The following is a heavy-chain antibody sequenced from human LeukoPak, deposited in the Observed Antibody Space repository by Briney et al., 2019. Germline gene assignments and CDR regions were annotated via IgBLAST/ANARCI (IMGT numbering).Heavy chain of an antibody. V-gene: IGHV1-2*02. J-gene: IGHJ6*04. CDR3: ARARIAARQGWLDV. D-gene: IGHD6-6*01. Sequence: ASVKVSCKASGYTFTGYYMHWVRQAPGQGLEWMGWINPNSGGTNYAQKFQGRVTMTRDTSISTAYMELSRLRSDDTAVYYRARARIAARQGWLDVWGKGTTVTVSS. CDR1: GYTFTGYY. CDR2: INPNSGGT.